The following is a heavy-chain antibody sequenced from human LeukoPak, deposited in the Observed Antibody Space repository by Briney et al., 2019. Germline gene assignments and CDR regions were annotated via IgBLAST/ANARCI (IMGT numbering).Heavy chain of an antibody. CDR2: ISSSSSYI. Sequence: GGSLRLSCAASGFTLSSYAMNWVRQAPGKGLEWVSSISSSSSYIYYADSVKGRFTISRDNAKNSLSLQMNSLRTEDTGVYYCAKDSYSKGDYWGQGVLVTVSS. CDR1: GFTLSSYA. J-gene: IGHJ4*02. V-gene: IGHV3-21*01. D-gene: IGHD5-18*01. CDR3: AKDSYSKGDY.